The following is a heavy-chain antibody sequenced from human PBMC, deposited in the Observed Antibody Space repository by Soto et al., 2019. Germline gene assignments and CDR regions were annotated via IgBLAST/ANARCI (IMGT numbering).Heavy chain of an antibody. CDR2: INSDGSST. Sequence: GGSLRLSCAASGFTFSSYWMHWVRQAPGKGLVWVSRINSDGSSTSYADSVKGRFTISRDNAKNTLYLQMNSLRAEDTAVYYCARDQGMVRGTGNYMDVWGKGTTVTVSS. CDR3: ARDQGMVRGTGNYMDV. J-gene: IGHJ6*03. D-gene: IGHD3-10*01. V-gene: IGHV3-74*01. CDR1: GFTFSSYW.